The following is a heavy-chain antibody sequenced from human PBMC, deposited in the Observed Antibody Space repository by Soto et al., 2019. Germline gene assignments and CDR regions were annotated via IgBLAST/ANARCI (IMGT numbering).Heavy chain of an antibody. Sequence: EVQLLESGGGLVQPGGSLRLSCAASGFTFSSYAMSWVRQAPGKGLGWVSAISGSGGSTYYADSVKGRFTISRDNSKNTLYLQMTSLRAEDTAVYYCAKEASAVPRPSGLSDVWGQGTTVTVSS. D-gene: IGHD6-19*01. V-gene: IGHV3-23*01. CDR2: ISGSGGST. CDR3: AKEASAVPRPSGLSDV. CDR1: GFTFSSYA. J-gene: IGHJ6*02.